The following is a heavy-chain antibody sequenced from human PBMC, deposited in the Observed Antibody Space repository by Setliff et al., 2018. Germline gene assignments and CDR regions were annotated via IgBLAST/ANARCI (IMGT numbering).Heavy chain of an antibody. CDR3: ARGARLSYGDLPNFDY. D-gene: IGHD4-17*01. CDR1: GYTFTSYA. V-gene: IGHV1-3*01. CDR2: INAGNGNT. J-gene: IGHJ4*02. Sequence: ASVKVSCKASGYTFTSYAMHWVRQAPGQRLEWMGWINAGNGNTKYSQKFQGRVTITADESTSTAYMELSSLRSDDTAVYYCARGARLSYGDLPNFDYWGQG.